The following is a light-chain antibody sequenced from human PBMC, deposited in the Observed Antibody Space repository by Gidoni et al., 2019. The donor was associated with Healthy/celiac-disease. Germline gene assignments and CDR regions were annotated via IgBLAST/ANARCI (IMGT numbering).Light chain of an antibody. CDR2: DAS. J-gene: IGKJ2*03. V-gene: IGKV1-33*01. Sequence: DIQLTQSPSSLSASVGDTVTITCQASQDISNYLNWYQQKPGKAPKLLIYDASNLETGVPSRFTGSGSGAVFTFIISSLQPEDIATYYCQQYDDFPRSFGQGTKLEIK. CDR1: QDISNY. CDR3: QQYDDFPRS.